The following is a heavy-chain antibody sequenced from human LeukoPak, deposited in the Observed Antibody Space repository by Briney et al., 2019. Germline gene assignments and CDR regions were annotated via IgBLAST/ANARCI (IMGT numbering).Heavy chain of an antibody. CDR2: IKQDGGEK. D-gene: IGHD2/OR15-2a*01. Sequence: GSRRLSCAASGLTFSSYWMSWVRQAPGKGLEWVANIKQDGGEKYYVDSVKGRFTISRDNAKTSLYLQMTSLRAEDTAVYYCARDKYFDSTTYYPRFDYWGQGILVTVSS. J-gene: IGHJ4*02. V-gene: IGHV3-7*04. CDR3: ARDKYFDSTTYYPRFDY. CDR1: GLTFSSYW.